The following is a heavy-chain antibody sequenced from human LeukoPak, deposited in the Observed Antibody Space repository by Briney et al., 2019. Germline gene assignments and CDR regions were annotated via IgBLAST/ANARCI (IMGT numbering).Heavy chain of an antibody. CDR2: INPNSGGT. V-gene: IGHV1-2*02. D-gene: IGHD4-17*01. CDR3: ARVKMTTVTTYDY. Sequence: GASVKVSCKASGYTFTGYYMHWVRQAPGQGLEWMGWINPNSGGTNYAQKFQGRVTMTRDTSISTAYMELSRLRSDDKAVYYCARVKMTTVTTYDYWGQGTLVTVSS. CDR1: GYTFTGYY. J-gene: IGHJ4*02.